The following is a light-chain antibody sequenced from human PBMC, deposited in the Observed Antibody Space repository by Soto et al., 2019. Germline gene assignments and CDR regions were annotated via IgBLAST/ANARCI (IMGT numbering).Light chain of an antibody. CDR3: CSYSDTYTYV. CDR2: GVS. CDR1: SSDVGGYGY. V-gene: IGLV2-11*01. Sequence: QSVLTQPRSVSESPGQSVTISCTGTSSDVGGYGYLSWYQQHPGKAPKLLIYGVSERPSGVPDRFSGSKSGSTASLTISGLQAEYEADYYCCSYSDTYTYVFGTGTKVTV. J-gene: IGLJ1*01.